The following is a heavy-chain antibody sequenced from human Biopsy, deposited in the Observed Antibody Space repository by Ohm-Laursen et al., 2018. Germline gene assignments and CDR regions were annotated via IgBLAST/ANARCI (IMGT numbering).Heavy chain of an antibody. CDR2: IYSSGGS. D-gene: IGHD6-19*01. CDR3: ARTPGKAVAGRFLDL. V-gene: IGHV4-4*07. J-gene: IGHJ2*01. CDR1: GGSTNDYF. Sequence: SETLSLTCSVSGGSTNDYFWSWIRQPAGETLEWIGRIYSSGGSSYNPSLKSRISMSMDTSNIQFSLTLTSVTAADTAVYYCARTPGKAVAGRFLDLWGRGTLVTVSS.